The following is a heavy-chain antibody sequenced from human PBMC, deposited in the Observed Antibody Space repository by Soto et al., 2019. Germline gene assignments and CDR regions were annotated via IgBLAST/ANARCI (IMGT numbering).Heavy chain of an antibody. V-gene: IGHV3-30-3*02. D-gene: IGHD3-22*01. Sequence: GGSLRLSCAASGFTFSSYAMHWVRQAPGKGLEWVAVISYDGSNKYYADSVKGRFTISRDNSKNTLYLQMNGLRAEDTAVYYCAKSYYYDSSGSIMDVWGQGTTVTVSS. CDR1: GFTFSSYA. CDR2: ISYDGSNK. J-gene: IGHJ6*02. CDR3: AKSYYYDSSGSIMDV.